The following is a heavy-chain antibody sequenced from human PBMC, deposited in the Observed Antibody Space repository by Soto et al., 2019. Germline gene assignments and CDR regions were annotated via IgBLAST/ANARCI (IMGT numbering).Heavy chain of an antibody. CDR3: ARPDTAMVTPDY. Sequence: GGSLRLSCAASGFTFSDYYMSWIRQAPGKGLEWVSYISSSSSYTNYADSVKGRLTISRDNAKNSLYLQMNSLRAEDTAVYYCARPDTAMVTPDYWGQGTLVTVSS. V-gene: IGHV3-11*06. D-gene: IGHD5-18*01. J-gene: IGHJ4*02. CDR2: ISSSSSYT. CDR1: GFTFSDYY.